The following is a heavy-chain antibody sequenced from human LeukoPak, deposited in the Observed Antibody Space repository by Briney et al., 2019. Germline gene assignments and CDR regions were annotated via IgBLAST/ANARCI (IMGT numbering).Heavy chain of an antibody. CDR2: IYHSGST. J-gene: IGHJ4*02. Sequence: SETLSLTCAVYGGSFSGYYWSWIRQPPGKGLEWIGEIYHSGSTNYNPSLKSRVTISVDKSKNQFSLKLSSVTAADTAVYYCARGPLVTYGDYGYNDYWGQGTLVTVSS. V-gene: IGHV4-34*01. D-gene: IGHD4-17*01. CDR3: ARGPLVTYGDYGYNDY. CDR1: GGSFSGYY.